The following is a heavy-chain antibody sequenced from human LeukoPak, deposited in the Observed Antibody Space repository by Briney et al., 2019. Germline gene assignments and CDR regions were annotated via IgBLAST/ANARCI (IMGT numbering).Heavy chain of an antibody. CDR1: GGSISSSNW. CDR2: IYHSGST. J-gene: IGHJ4*02. CDR3: ARDWSDDGSGSYYDSPFDY. D-gene: IGHD3-10*01. V-gene: IGHV4-4*02. Sequence: SETLSLTCAVSGGSISSSNWWSWVRQPPGKGLEWSGEIYHSGSTNYNPSLKSRVTISVDTSKNQFSLKLSSVTAADTAVYYCARDWSDDGSGSYYDSPFDYWGQGTLVTVSS.